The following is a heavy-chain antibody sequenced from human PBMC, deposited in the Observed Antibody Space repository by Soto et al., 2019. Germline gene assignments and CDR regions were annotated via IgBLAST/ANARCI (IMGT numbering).Heavy chain of an antibody. J-gene: IGHJ5*02. CDR2: ISGSGGST. V-gene: IGHV3-23*01. Sequence: GGSLRLSCAASGFTFSSYAMSWVRQAPGKGLEWVSAISGSGGSTYYADSVKGRFTISRDDSKSTLYLQMDSLKTEDTAAYHCATYSYGASFSWGQGTLVTVSS. CDR3: ATYSYGASFS. D-gene: IGHD4-17*01. CDR1: GFTFSSYA.